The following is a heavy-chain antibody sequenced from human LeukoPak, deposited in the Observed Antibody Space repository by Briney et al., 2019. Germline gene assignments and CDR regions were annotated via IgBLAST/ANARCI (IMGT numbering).Heavy chain of an antibody. CDR2: MYYSGST. V-gene: IGHV4-39*01. Sequence: SETLSLTCTVSGGSISSSSYYWAWIRQPPGKGLEWIGSMYYSGSTYYNPSLKSRVTISVDTSKNQFSLKLSSVTAADTAVYYCASSRNRYYYYMDVWGRGTTVTVSS. CDR1: GGSISSSSYY. CDR3: ASSRNRYYYYMDV. D-gene: IGHD2-2*01. J-gene: IGHJ6*03.